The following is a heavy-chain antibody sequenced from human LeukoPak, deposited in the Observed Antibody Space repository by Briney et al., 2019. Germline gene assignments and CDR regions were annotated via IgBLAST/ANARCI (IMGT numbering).Heavy chain of an antibody. CDR1: GFTFDDYG. CDR2: IYSGGST. J-gene: IGHJ5*02. D-gene: IGHD3-10*01. CDR3: VGSGSYYPNWFDP. Sequence: GGSLRLSCAASGFTFDDYGMSWVRQAPGKGLECVSVIYSGGSTYYADSVKGRFTISRDNSKNTLYLQMNSLRAEDTAVYYCVGSGSYYPNWFDPWGQGTLVTVSS. V-gene: IGHV3-66*01.